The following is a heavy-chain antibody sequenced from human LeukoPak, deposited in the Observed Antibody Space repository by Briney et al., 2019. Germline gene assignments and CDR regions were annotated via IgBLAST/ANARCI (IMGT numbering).Heavy chain of an antibody. Sequence: GGSLGLSCAASGFTFSSYAMHWVRQAPGKGLEWVAVISYDGSNKYYADSVKGRFTISRDNSKNTLYLQMNSLRAEDTAVYYCARDQGSGWYYWGQGTLVTVSS. CDR2: ISYDGSNK. J-gene: IGHJ4*02. V-gene: IGHV3-30-3*01. D-gene: IGHD6-19*01. CDR1: GFTFSSYA. CDR3: ARDQGSGWYY.